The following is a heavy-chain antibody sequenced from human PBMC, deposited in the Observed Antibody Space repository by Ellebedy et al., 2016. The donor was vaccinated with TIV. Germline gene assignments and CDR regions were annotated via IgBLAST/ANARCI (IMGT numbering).Heavy chain of an antibody. CDR3: ASTRSSTFDY. J-gene: IGHJ4*02. CDR2: ISYDGSNK. Sequence: GGSLRLXCAASGFTFSSYGMHWVRQAPGKGLEWVAVISYDGSNKYYADSVKGRFTISRDNAKNSLYLQMNSLRAEDTAVYYCASTRSSTFDYWGQGTLVTVSS. V-gene: IGHV3-30*03. D-gene: IGHD6-13*01. CDR1: GFTFSSYG.